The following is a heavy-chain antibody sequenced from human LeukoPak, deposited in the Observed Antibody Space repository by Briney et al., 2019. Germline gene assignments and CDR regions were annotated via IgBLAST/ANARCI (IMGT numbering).Heavy chain of an antibody. CDR3: ARLSSSWYQDWYFDL. J-gene: IGHJ2*01. Sequence: SETLSLTCTVSGGSISSYDWSWIRQPAGKGLEWIGRIYTSGSPNYNPSLKSRVTMSVDTSKKQFSLKLSAVTAVDTAVYYCARLSSSWYQDWYFDLWGRGTLVTISS. D-gene: IGHD6-13*01. CDR2: IYTSGSP. V-gene: IGHV4-4*07. CDR1: GGSISSYD.